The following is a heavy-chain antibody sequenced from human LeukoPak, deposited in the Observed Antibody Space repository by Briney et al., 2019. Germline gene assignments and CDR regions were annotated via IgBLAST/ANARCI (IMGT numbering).Heavy chain of an antibody. V-gene: IGHV1-46*01. J-gene: IGHJ4*02. CDR2: INPSGGST. D-gene: IGHD2-15*01. CDR1: GYTFTSYY. Sequence: ASVKVSCKASGYTFTSYYMHRVRQAPGQGLEWMGIINPSGGSTSYAQKFQGRVTMTRDTSTSTVYMELSSLRSEDTAVYYCARDAVGVYCSDGSCPGDYFDYWGQGTLVTVSS. CDR3: ARDAVGVYCSDGSCPGDYFDY.